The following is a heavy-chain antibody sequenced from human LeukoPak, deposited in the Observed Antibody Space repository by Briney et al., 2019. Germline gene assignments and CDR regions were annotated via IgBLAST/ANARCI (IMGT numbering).Heavy chain of an antibody. J-gene: IGHJ4*02. CDR2: IYYSGST. CDR1: GASIISDTYY. CDR3: ARNFYATSGYYLDDFYFDF. V-gene: IGHV4-39*07. D-gene: IGHD3-22*01. Sequence: SETLSLTCTVSGASIISDTYYWGWIRQPPGKGLEWIGSIYYSGSTYYSPSLKSRVTMSVNTSTNQFSLKLISLTAADTALYYSARNFYATSGYYLDDFYFDFWGQGTLVTVSS.